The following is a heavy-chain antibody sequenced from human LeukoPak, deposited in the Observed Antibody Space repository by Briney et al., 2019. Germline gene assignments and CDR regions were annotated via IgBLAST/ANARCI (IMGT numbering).Heavy chain of an antibody. CDR2: IYYSGST. J-gene: IGHJ4*02. Sequence: SQTLSLTCTVSGGSISSGSYYWSWIRQPAGKGLEWIGSIYYSGSTYYNPSLKSRVTISVDTSKNQFSLKLSSVTAADTAVYYCARHGRIAAAVRVFDYWGQGTLVTVSS. D-gene: IGHD6-13*01. CDR3: ARHGRIAAAVRVFDY. CDR1: GGSISSGSYY. V-gene: IGHV4-39*01.